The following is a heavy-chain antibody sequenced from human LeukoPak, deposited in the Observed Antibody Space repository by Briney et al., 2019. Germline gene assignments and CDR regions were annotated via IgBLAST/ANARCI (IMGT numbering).Heavy chain of an antibody. CDR1: GFTFSSYA. Sequence: GGSLRLSCAASGFTFSSYAMHWVRQAPGKGLEWVAVISYDGSNKYYADSVKGRFTISRDNSKNTLYLQMNSLRAEDTAVYYCARDQAEAGTFYDRDGLFDYWGQGTLVTVSS. J-gene: IGHJ4*02. CDR2: ISYDGSNK. D-gene: IGHD6-13*01. V-gene: IGHV3-30-3*01. CDR3: ARDQAEAGTFYDRDGLFDY.